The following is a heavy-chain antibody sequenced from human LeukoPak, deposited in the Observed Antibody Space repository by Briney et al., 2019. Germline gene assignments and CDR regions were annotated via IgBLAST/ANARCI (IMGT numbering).Heavy chain of an antibody. CDR3: ARWGITAAHDALDI. D-gene: IGHD6-13*01. CDR1: GFTFSHYG. V-gene: IGHV3-33*01. Sequence: PGGSLRLSCAASGFTFSHYGMHWVRQAPGKGLEWVAVIWYDGSYKYYAGSVKGRFTISRDNSKSTLYLQMDSLRAEDTAVYYCARWGITAAHDALDIWGQGTMVTVSS. J-gene: IGHJ3*02. CDR2: IWYDGSYK.